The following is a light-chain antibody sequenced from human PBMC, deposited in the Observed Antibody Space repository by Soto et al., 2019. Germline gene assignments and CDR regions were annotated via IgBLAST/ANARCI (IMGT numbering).Light chain of an antibody. Sequence: EIVLIQSPATLSLSPGERATLSCRASQSVSSSLAWYQQNPGQAPRLLIFDASNRATGIPVRFSGSGSGTDFTLTISSLEPEDFTVYCCQQHRNWHLTFGGGTRVEIK. CDR1: QSVSSS. CDR2: DAS. J-gene: IGKJ4*01. V-gene: IGKV3D-11*03. CDR3: QQHRNWHLT.